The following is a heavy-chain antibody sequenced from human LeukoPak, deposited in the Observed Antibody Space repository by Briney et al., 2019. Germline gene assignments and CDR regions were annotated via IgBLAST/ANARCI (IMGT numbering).Heavy chain of an antibody. V-gene: IGHV3-23*01. CDR1: GFPFSSYA. J-gene: IGHJ4*02. Sequence: GGSLRLSCAASGFPFSSYAMSWVRQAPGKGLEWVSAISGSGGSTYYADSVKGRFTISRDNSKTTLYLQMNSLRAEDTAVYYWAKAPSVTGYSGYEYLPFDYWGQGTLVTVSS. D-gene: IGHD5-12*01. CDR3: AKAPSVTGYSGYEYLPFDY. CDR2: ISGSGGST.